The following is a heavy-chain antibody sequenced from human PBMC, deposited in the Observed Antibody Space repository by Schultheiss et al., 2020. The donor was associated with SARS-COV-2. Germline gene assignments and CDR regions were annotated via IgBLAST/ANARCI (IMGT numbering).Heavy chain of an antibody. D-gene: IGHD6-13*01. Sequence: GGSLRLSCKGSGYSFTSYWIGWVRQMPGKGLEWMGIIYPGDSDTRYSPSFQGQVTISADKSISTAYLQWSSLKASDTAMYYCARQFASSSWYPLYMDVWGKGTTVTVSS. CDR1: GYSFTSYW. V-gene: IGHV5-51*01. J-gene: IGHJ6*03. CDR2: IYPGDSDT. CDR3: ARQFASSSWYPLYMDV.